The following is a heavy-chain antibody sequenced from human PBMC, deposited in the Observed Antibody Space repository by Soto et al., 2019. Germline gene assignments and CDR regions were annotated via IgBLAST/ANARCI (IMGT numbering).Heavy chain of an antibody. CDR1: GGTFSSYT. Sequence: SVKVSCKASGGTFSSYTISWVRQAPGQGLEWMGRIIPNNGITNYAQKFQGRVTMTADTSTSTAYMELRSLRSDDTAVYYCARETYSSSSVDYWGQGTLVTVSS. D-gene: IGHD6-6*01. CDR3: ARETYSSSSVDY. J-gene: IGHJ4*02. V-gene: IGHV1-69*04. CDR2: IIPNNGIT.